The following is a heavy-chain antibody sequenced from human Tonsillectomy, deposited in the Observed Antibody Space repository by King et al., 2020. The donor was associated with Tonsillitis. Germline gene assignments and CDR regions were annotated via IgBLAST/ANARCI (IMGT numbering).Heavy chain of an antibody. D-gene: IGHD1-26*01. CDR3: AKPSTEGAIDY. Sequence: VQLVESGGGVVQPGRSLRLSCAASGFTFSSYGMHWVRQAPGKGLEWVAVISYDGSNKYYADSVKGRFTISRDNSKNTLYLPMNSLRAEDTAVYYCAKPSTEGAIDYWGQGTLVTVSS. J-gene: IGHJ4*02. V-gene: IGHV3-30*18. CDR1: GFTFSSYG. CDR2: ISYDGSNK.